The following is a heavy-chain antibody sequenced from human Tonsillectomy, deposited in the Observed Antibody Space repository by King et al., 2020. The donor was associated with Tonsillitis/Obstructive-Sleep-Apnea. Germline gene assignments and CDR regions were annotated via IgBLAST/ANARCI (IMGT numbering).Heavy chain of an antibody. Sequence: VQLVESGAEVKKPGSSVKVSCKASGGTFSSYAISWVRQAPGQGLEWMGGIVPILGIANYAQKFQGRVTITADKSTSTAYMELSSLRSEDTAVYYCARVPGIAAAGPFDPWGQGTLVTVSS. CDR2: IVPILGIA. CDR3: ARVPGIAAAGPFDP. V-gene: IGHV1-69*10. D-gene: IGHD6-13*01. CDR1: GGTFSSYA. J-gene: IGHJ5*02.